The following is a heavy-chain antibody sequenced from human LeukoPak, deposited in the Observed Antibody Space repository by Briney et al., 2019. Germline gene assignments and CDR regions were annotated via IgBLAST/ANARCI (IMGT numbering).Heavy chain of an antibody. CDR2: IYYSGST. V-gene: IGHV4-31*03. Sequence: PSQTLSLTCTVSCGSLSSGGYYWSWIRQHPGKGLEWFGYIYYSGSTYYNPSLKSRVTISVDTSKNQFSLKLSSVTAADTAVYYCARAIGSSWYRGRSFDYWGQGTLVTVSS. J-gene: IGHJ4*02. D-gene: IGHD6-13*01. CDR1: CGSLSSGGYY. CDR3: ARAIGSSWYRGRSFDY.